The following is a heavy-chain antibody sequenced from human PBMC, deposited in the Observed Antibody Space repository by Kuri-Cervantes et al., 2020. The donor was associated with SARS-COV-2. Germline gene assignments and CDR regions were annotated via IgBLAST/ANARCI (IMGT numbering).Heavy chain of an antibody. CDR2: IKQDGSEK. Sequence: GGSLRLSCAASGFTFSSHWMSWVRQAPGKGLEWVANIKQDGSEKYYVDSVKGRFTISRDDAKNSLYLQMNSLRAEDTAVYYCARDGDFWSGYSEGYCSGGSCYPGDWGQGTLVTVSS. V-gene: IGHV3-7*03. D-gene: IGHD2-15*01. CDR1: GFTFSSHW. J-gene: IGHJ4*02. CDR3: ARDGDFWSGYSEGYCSGGSCYPGD.